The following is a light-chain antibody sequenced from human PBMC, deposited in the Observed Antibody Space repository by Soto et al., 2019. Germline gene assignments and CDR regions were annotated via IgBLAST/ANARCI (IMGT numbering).Light chain of an antibody. Sequence: DIEMTRSPDSLAVSLGERASINCKSSQSVLYRSSNKNYLAWYQQKPGQPPKLLIHWASTRESGVPDRFSGSGSGTDFTLTINSLQAEDVAVYYCQQYYHKVTFGQGTRLEIK. CDR2: WAS. J-gene: IGKJ5*01. CDR1: QSVLYRSSNKNY. V-gene: IGKV4-1*01. CDR3: QQYYHKVT.